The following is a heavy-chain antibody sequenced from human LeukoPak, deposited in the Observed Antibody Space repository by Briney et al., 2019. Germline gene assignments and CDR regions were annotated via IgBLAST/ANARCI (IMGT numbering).Heavy chain of an antibody. Sequence: GGSLRFSCADSGFTFRNYAMSWGRQAPGKGLEWVSTMSSSGDSTFYADSVKGRFTISRDNSQNSLYLQMNSLRADDTAVYYCAKDRTRIVGGTFRFDYWGQGTLVTVSS. CDR3: AKDRTRIVGGTFRFDY. D-gene: IGHD1-26*01. V-gene: IGHV3-23*01. J-gene: IGHJ4*02. CDR2: MSSSGDST. CDR1: GFTFRNYA.